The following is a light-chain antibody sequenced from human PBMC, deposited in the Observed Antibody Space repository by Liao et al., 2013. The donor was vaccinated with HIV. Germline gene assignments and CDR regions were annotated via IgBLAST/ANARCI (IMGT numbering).Light chain of an antibody. Sequence: SYELTQPPSLSVAPGKTATFTCGGKNIGIKNVHWYRQRPGQAPVLVLFFDSDRPSGIPERFSGSNSGDTATLTITRVEAGDEADYYCQVWDTSSEQYVFGTGTKVTVV. CDR2: FDS. CDR1: NIGIKN. J-gene: IGLJ1*01. CDR3: QVWDTSSEQYV. V-gene: IGLV3-21*04.